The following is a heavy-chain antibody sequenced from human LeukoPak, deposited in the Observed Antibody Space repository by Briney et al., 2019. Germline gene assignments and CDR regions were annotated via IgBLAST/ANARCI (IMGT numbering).Heavy chain of an antibody. D-gene: IGHD2-2*01. CDR2: INPSGGST. CDR3: AREDCSSTSCYGAVAFDI. V-gene: IGHV1-46*01. CDR1: GYTFTSYY. J-gene: IGHJ3*02. Sequence: RASVKVSCKASGYTFTSYYMHWVRQAPGQGLEWMGIINPSGGSTSYAQKFQGRVTMTRDTSTSTVYMELSSLRSEDTAVYYCAREDCSSTSCYGAVAFDIWGQGTMVTVSS.